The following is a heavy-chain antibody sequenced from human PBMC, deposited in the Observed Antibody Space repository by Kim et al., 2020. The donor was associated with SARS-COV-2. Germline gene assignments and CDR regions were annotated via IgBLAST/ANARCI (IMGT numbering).Heavy chain of an antibody. V-gene: IGHV1-18*01. J-gene: IGHJ3*02. Sequence: NYAQKLQGRVTMTTDTSTSTAYMELRSLRSDDTAVYYCARNRGSPRAFDIWGQGTMVTVSS. CDR3: ARNRGSPRAFDI. D-gene: IGHD3-10*01.